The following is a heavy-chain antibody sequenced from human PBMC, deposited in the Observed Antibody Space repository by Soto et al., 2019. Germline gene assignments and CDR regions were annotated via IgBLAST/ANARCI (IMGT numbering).Heavy chain of an antibody. V-gene: IGHV1-69*02. CDR2: IIPILGIA. J-gene: IGHJ2*01. D-gene: IGHD4-17*01. Sequence: QVQLVQSGAEVKKPGSSVKVSCKASGGTFSSYTISWVRQAPGQGLEWMGRIIPILGIANYAQKFQGRVTITADKSTSTAYMELSSLRSEDTAVYYCARHGETQGLNGYFDLWGRGTLVTVSS. CDR3: ARHGETQGLNGYFDL. CDR1: GGTFSSYT.